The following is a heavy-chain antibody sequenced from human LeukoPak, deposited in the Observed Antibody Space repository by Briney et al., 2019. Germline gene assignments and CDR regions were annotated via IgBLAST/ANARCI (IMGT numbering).Heavy chain of an antibody. V-gene: IGHV3-64D*09. Sequence: GGSLRLSCSASGFTFSSSGMHWVRQAPGKGLEYVSAIGSNGGSTYYADSVKGRFTISRDNSKNTLYLQVSSLGAEDTAVYYCVKATRGNYDYWGQGTLVTVSS. J-gene: IGHJ4*02. CDR2: IGSNGGST. CDR3: VKATRGNYDY. D-gene: IGHD4-23*01. CDR1: GFTFSSSG.